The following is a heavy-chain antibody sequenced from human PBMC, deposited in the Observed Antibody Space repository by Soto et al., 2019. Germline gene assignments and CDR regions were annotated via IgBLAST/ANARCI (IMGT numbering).Heavy chain of an antibody. CDR1: GFTFSSYW. D-gene: IGHD2-15*01. V-gene: IGHV3-74*01. J-gene: IGHJ4*02. CDR2: INSDGSST. CDR3: AVVAATRDFDY. Sequence: GGSLRLSCAASGFTFSSYWMYWVRQAPGKGLVWVSRINSDGSSTSYADSVKGRFTISRDNAKNTLYLQMNSLRAEDTAVYYCAVVAATRDFDYWGQGTLVTVSS.